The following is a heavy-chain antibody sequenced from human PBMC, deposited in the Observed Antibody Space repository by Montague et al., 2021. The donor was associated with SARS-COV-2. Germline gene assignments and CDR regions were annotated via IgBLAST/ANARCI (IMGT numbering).Heavy chain of an antibody. CDR3: ARGFFYSSQRTGPFGH. D-gene: IGHD2-21*01. Sequence: TLSLTCTVSGWRISSGGHYWSWIRQVPGRGLEWIGSIYYSGSTYYXPSLKGRFSISVDTSRNQFSLKVKSLTAADTANYFCARGFFYSSQRTGPFGHGGLGTLATVSS. CDR2: IYYSGST. J-gene: IGHJ4*02. CDR1: GWRISSGGHY. V-gene: IGHV4-31*03.